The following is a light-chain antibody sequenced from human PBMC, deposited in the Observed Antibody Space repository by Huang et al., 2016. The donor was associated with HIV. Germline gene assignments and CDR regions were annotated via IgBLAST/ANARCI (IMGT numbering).Light chain of an antibody. CDR3: QQYDNWPPFT. V-gene: IGKV3-15*01. Sequence: EIVMTQSPGTLSVSPGERATLSCRASQSVRSNLAWYQQKPGQAPRLLIYDASTRATGVPARFSGSGSGTQFTLSISSLQSEDFAVYYWQQYDNWPPFTFGPGTKVDI. CDR2: DAS. CDR1: QSVRSN. J-gene: IGKJ3*01.